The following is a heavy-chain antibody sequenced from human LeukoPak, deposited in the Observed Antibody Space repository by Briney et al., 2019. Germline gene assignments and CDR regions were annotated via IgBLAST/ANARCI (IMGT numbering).Heavy chain of an antibody. D-gene: IGHD6-19*01. V-gene: IGHV3-20*01. J-gene: IGHJ4*02. CDR1: GFTFDEYG. CDR3: ASRNSKWLVNYFDY. CDR2: INWSGEST. Sequence: GGSLRLSCAASGFTFDEYGFSWVRQVPGKGLEWVSGINWSGESTGYADSVKGRFTISRDNAKKSLYLQMNSLRAEDTALYHCASRNSKWLVNYFDYWGQGTLVTVSS.